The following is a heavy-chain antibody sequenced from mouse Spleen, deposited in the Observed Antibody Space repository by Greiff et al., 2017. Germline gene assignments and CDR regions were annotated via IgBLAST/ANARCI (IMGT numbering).Heavy chain of an antibody. CDR1: GYTFTDYE. CDR2: IDPETGGT. D-gene: IGHD1-1*02. V-gene: IGHV1-15*01. Sequence: VQLQQSGAVLVRPGASVTLSCKASGYTFTDYEMHWVKQTPVHGLEWIGAIDPETGGTAYNQKFKGKAILTADKSSSTAYMELRSLTSEDSAVYYCTSMVDVDYWGQGTTLTVSS. CDR3: TSMVDVDY. J-gene: IGHJ2*01.